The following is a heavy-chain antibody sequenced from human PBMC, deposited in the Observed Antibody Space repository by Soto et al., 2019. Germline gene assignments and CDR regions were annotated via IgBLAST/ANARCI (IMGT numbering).Heavy chain of an antibody. D-gene: IGHD3-22*01. Sequence: PGGSLRLSCAASGFTFSSYSMNWVRQAPGKGLEWVSSISSSSSYIYYADSVKGRFTISRDNAKNSLYLQMNSLRAEDTAVYYCASLVRWPNYYYDSSGTDYWGQGTLVTVSS. CDR2: ISSSSSYI. CDR3: ASLVRWPNYYYDSSGTDY. J-gene: IGHJ4*02. CDR1: GFTFSSYS. V-gene: IGHV3-21*01.